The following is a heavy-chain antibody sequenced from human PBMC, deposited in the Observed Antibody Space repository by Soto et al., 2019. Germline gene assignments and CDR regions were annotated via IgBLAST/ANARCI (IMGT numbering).Heavy chain of an antibody. V-gene: IGHV3-23*01. CDR1: GFTCSSYA. CDR2: ISGSGGST. D-gene: IGHD7-27*01. Sequence: GGSLRLSCAASGFTCSSYAMSWVRQAPGKGLEWVSAISGSGGSTYYADSVKGRFTISRDNSKNTLYLQMNSLRAEDTAVYYCARESTGDHYYYYGMDVWGQGTTVTVSS. J-gene: IGHJ6*02. CDR3: ARESTGDHYYYYGMDV.